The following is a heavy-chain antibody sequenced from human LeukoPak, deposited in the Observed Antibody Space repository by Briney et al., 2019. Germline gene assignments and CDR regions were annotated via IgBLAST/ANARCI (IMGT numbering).Heavy chain of an antibody. CDR2: ISSSSSTI. D-gene: IGHD3-22*01. J-gene: IGHJ4*02. Sequence: GGSLRLSCAASGFTFSSYSMNWVRQAPGKGLEWVSYISSSSSTIYYADSVKGRFTISRDNAKNSLYLQMNSLRAEDTAVYYCARDSGYDSSGYYLFDYWGQGTLVTVSS. V-gene: IGHV3-48*04. CDR1: GFTFSSYS. CDR3: ARDSGYDSSGYYLFDY.